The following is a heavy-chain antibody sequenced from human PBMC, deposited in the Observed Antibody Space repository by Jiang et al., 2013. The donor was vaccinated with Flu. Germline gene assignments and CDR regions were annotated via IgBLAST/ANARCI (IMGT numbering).Heavy chain of an antibody. D-gene: IGHD3-10*01. V-gene: IGHV4-59*01. CDR1: GGSISSYY. J-gene: IGHJ4*02. Sequence: LLKPSETLSLTCTVSGGSISSYYWSWIRQPPGKGLEWIGYIYYSGSTNYNPSLKSRVTISVDTSKNQFSLKLSSVTAADTAVYYCARAWGYGSGILPFDYWGQGTLVTVSS. CDR2: IYYSGST. CDR3: ARAWGYGSGILPFDY.